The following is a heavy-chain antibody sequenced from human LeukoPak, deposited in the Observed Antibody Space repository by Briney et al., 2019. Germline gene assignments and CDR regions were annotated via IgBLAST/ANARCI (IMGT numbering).Heavy chain of an antibody. D-gene: IGHD3-22*01. CDR1: GASIRSYY. CDR3: ARSYDANNRQRFDY. CDR2: MYYSESP. Sequence: SETLSLTCTVSGASIRSYYWSWIRQPPGKGLEWIAYMYYSESPNYNPSLKSRVTMSGDTSRNQFSLKLNSVTAADTAVYYCARSYDANNRQRFDYWGQGILVTVSP. J-gene: IGHJ4*02. V-gene: IGHV4-59*08.